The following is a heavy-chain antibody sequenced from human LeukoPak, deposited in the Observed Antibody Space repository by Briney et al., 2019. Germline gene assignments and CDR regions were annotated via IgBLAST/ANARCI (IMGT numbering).Heavy chain of an antibody. CDR2: INPSGGST. D-gene: IGHD5-18*01. V-gene: IGHV1-46*01. Sequence: ASVKVSCKASGGSFSSYVITWVRQAPGQGLEWMGIINPSGGSTSYAQKFQGRVTMTRDTSTSTVYMELSSLRSEDTAVYYCARVRPGYSYGYSLDYWGQGTLVTVSS. J-gene: IGHJ4*02. CDR3: ARVRPGYSYGYSLDY. CDR1: GGSFSSYV.